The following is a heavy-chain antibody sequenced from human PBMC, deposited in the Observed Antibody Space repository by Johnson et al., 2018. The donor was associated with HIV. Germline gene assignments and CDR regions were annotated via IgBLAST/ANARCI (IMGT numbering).Heavy chain of an antibody. V-gene: IGHV3-30*02. CDR1: RFTFSSYG. CDR3: AKDLEEGQQWLIGAFDI. Sequence: QVQLVESGGGVVQPGGSLRLSCAASRFTFSSYGMHWVRQAPGKGLEWVTFIRYDGSEKYFADSVKGRFTISRDNSKNTLYLQMNSLRAEDTAVYYCAKDLEEGQQWLIGAFDIWGQGTMVTVSS. CDR2: IRYDGSEK. D-gene: IGHD6-19*01. J-gene: IGHJ3*02.